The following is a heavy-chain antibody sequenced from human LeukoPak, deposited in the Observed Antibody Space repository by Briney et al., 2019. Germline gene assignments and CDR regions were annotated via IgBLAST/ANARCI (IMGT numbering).Heavy chain of an antibody. Sequence: GGSLRLSGAASGFTFSDFGVHWVRQAPGEGLEWVSSISSSSSYIYYADSVKGRFTISRDNAKNSLYLQMNSLRAEDTAVYYCARDLSHNWNYDYWGQGTLVTVSS. J-gene: IGHJ4*02. CDR2: ISSSSSYI. CDR3: ARDLSHNWNYDY. V-gene: IGHV3-21*01. D-gene: IGHD1-7*01. CDR1: GFTFSDFG.